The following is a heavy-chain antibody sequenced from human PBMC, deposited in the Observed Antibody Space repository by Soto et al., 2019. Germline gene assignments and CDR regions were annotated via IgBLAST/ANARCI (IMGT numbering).Heavy chain of an antibody. V-gene: IGHV4-30-2*01. D-gene: IGHD3-3*01. CDR2: IYHSGST. J-gene: IGHJ4*02. CDR1: GGSISSGGYS. Sequence: SETLSLTCAVSGGSISSGGYSWSWIRQPPGKGLEWIGYIYHSGSTYYNPSLKSRFTISRDNSKNTLYLQMNSLSTEDTAVHYCAREVYYDFWSGFNTHPYYFDDWGQGTLVTVSS. CDR3: AREVYYDFWSGFNTHPYYFDD.